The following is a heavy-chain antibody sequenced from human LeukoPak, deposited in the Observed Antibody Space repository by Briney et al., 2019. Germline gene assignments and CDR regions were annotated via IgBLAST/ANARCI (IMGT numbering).Heavy chain of an antibody. Sequence: GGSLRLSCAASGFTYSSYAMSWVRQAPGKGREWVSAISGSGGSTYYADSVKGRFTISRHNSKNPLYLQTNRLRAEETAVYYCAKVSRSPDYWGQGTLVTVSS. D-gene: IGHD6-6*01. CDR3: AKVSRSPDY. CDR2: ISGSGGST. V-gene: IGHV3-23*01. CDR1: GFTYSSYA. J-gene: IGHJ4*02.